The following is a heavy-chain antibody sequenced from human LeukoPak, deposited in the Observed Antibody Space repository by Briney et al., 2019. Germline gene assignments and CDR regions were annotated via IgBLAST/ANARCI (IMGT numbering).Heavy chain of an antibody. CDR1: GFTFSSYA. CDR2: ISGSGGST. Sequence: GGSLRLSCAASGFTFSSYATSWVRQAPGKGLEWVSVISGSGGSTYYADSVKGRFTISRDNSKNTLYLQMNSLRDEDTAVYYCANLESGDDVFDIWGQGTMVTVSS. J-gene: IGHJ3*02. CDR3: ANLESGDDVFDI. D-gene: IGHD5-12*01. V-gene: IGHV3-23*01.